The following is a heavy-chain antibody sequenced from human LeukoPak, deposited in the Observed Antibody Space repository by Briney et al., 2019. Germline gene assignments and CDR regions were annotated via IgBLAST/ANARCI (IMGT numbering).Heavy chain of an antibody. V-gene: IGHV3-48*04. CDR3: ARDRPSYYYDTSGYLAFDY. D-gene: IGHD3-22*01. CDR2: ISSSSGTI. CDR1: GFTFNTYS. J-gene: IGHJ4*02. Sequence: GGSLRLSCAASGFTFNTYSMNWVRQAPGKGLEWVSYISSSSGTIYYADSVKGRFTISTDNAKNSLYLQMNSLRAEDTAVYYCARDRPSYYYDTSGYLAFDYWGQGTLVTVSS.